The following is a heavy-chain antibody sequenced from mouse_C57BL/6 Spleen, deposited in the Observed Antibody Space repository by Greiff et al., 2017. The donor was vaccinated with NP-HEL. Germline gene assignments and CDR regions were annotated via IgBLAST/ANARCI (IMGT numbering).Heavy chain of an antibody. CDR2: ISYDGSN. CDR3: ARGNYDYLGPRFAY. J-gene: IGHJ3*01. D-gene: IGHD2-4*01. CDR1: GYSITSGYY. Sequence: EVQLQESGPGLVKPSQSLSLTCSVTGYSITSGYYWNWIRQFPGNKLEWMGYISYDGSNNYNPSLKNRISITRDTSKNQFFLKLNSVTTEDTATYYCARGNYDYLGPRFAYWGQGTLVTVSA. V-gene: IGHV3-6*01.